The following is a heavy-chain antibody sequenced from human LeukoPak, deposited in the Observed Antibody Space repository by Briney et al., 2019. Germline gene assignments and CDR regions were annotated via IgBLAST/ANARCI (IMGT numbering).Heavy chain of an antibody. J-gene: IGHJ6*02. CDR1: GVSFSGYY. V-gene: IGHV4-34*01. CDR3: ARNLVRGSNTYRSRMDV. CDR2: INHSGST. Sequence: SETLSLTCAVYGVSFSGYYWSWIRQPPGKGLEWIGEINHSGSTNYNPSLKSRVTISVDTSKNQFSLKLSSVTAADAAVYYCARNLVRGSNTYRSRMDVWGQGTTVTVSS. D-gene: IGHD3-10*01.